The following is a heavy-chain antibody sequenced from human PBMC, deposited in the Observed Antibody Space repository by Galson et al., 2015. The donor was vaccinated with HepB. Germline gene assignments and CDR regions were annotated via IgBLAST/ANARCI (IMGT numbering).Heavy chain of an antibody. D-gene: IGHD5-12*01. CDR1: GFTFSSYA. CDR2: ISSNGGST. V-gene: IGHV3-64D*06. CDR3: VKTPGGYSGYEIKTYYFDY. J-gene: IGHJ4*02. Sequence: SLRLSCAASGFTFSSYAMHWVRQAPGKGLEYVSAISSNGGSTYYADSVKGRFTISRDNSKNTLYLQMSSLRAEDTAVYHCVKTPGGYSGYEIKTYYFDYWGQGTLVTVSS.